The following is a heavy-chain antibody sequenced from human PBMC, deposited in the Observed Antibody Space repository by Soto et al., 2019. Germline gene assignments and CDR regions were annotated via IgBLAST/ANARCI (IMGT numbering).Heavy chain of an antibody. D-gene: IGHD2-2*01. V-gene: IGHV2-70*01. CDR3: ARIRTVPAAISYYYYGMDV. CDR2: IDWGDDK. CDR1: GFSLSTSGMC. Sequence: SGPTLVNPTQTLTLTCTFSGFSLSTSGMCVSWIRQPPGKALEWLALIDWGDDKYYSTSLKTRLTISKDTSKNQVVLTMTNMDPVDTATYYCARIRTVPAAISYYYYGMDVWGQGTTVTVSS. J-gene: IGHJ6*02.